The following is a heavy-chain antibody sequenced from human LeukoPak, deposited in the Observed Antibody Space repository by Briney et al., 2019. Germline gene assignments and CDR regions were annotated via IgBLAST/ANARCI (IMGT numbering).Heavy chain of an antibody. J-gene: IGHJ6*03. CDR1: GGSISSYY. Sequence: SETLSLTCTVSGGSISSYYWSWIRQPPGKGLEWIGYIYYSGSTNYNPSLRSRVTISVDTSKNQFSLKLSSVTAADTAVYYCARASGYGSGSYYSYCYYMDVWGKGTTVTVSS. CDR2: IYYSGST. CDR3: ARASGYGSGSYYSYCYYMDV. V-gene: IGHV4-59*01. D-gene: IGHD3-10*01.